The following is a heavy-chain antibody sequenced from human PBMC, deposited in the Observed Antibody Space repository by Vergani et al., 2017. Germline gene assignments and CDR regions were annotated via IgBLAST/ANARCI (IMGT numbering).Heavy chain of an antibody. V-gene: IGHV4-39*01. CDR1: GGSISSSSYH. J-gene: IGHJ4*02. CDR3: ARRARYYYDSSGYSYFDY. Sequence: QLQLQESGPGLVKPSETLSLTCTVSGGSISSSSYHWGWIRQPPGKGLEWIGSIYYSGSTYYNPSLKSRVTISVDTSKNQFSLKLSSVTAADTAVYYCARRARYYYDSSGYSYFDYWGQGTLVTVSS. D-gene: IGHD3-22*01. CDR2: IYYSGST.